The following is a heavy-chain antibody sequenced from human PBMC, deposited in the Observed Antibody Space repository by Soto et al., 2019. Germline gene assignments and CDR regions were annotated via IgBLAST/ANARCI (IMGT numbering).Heavy chain of an antibody. CDR2: ISSSGTTI. V-gene: IGHV3-11*01. J-gene: IGHJ4*02. CDR1: GFTFSDYY. CDR3: AGGPYDYVWGSDPPHFDY. D-gene: IGHD3-16*02. Sequence: QVQLVESGGGLVKPGGSLRLSCVASGFTFSDYYMSWIRQAPGKGLEWVSYISSSGTTIYYADSVKGRFTISRDNAKNSLYLQMNSLRAEDTAVYYCAGGPYDYVWGSDPPHFDYWGQGTLVTVSS.